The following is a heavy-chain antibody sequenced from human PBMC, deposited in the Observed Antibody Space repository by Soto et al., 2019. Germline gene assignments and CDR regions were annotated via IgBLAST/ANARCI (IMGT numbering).Heavy chain of an antibody. CDR1: GGTFSIYA. D-gene: IGHD5-12*01. Sequence: QVQLVQSGAEVKKPESSVKVSCKAPGGTFSIYAISWVRQAPGQGLEWMGGIIPMFGTANYAQRFQDRVTITADEPTNTVYMELSSLRSEDTAVYFCASGIHLWLRRINNGYSGWGQGTLDTVSS. V-gene: IGHV1-69*12. CDR2: IIPMFGTA. J-gene: IGHJ4*02. CDR3: ASGIHLWLRRINNGYSG.